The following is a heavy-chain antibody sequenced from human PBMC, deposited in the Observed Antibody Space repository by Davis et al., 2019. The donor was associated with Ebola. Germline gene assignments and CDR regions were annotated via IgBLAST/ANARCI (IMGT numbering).Heavy chain of an antibody. CDR1: GDSISSRNW. CDR3: ARDYYDSNGYLYYFDS. J-gene: IGHJ4*02. V-gene: IGHV4-4*02. Sequence: MPSETLSLTCAVSGDSISSRNWWSWVRQLPGKGLEWIGEIYHGGNTNYNPSLKSRAIISLDKSKNQFSLKPSSVTAADTAVYYCARDYYDSNGYLYYFDSWGQGTLVTVSS. D-gene: IGHD3-22*01. CDR2: IYHGGNT.